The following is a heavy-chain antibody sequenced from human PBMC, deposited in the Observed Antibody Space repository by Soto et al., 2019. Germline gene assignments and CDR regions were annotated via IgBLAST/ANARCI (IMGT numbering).Heavy chain of an antibody. CDR2: IYSGGST. J-gene: IGHJ3*02. Sequence: GGSLRLSCAASGFTVRGNYMSWIRQAPGKGLEWVSDIYSGGSTYYADSVKGRFTISRDNSKNTLYFQKNSLRTDDTAVYYCARALITIFGGRHDAFDIWGQWTMVTVSS. CDR1: GFTVRGNY. D-gene: IGHD3-3*01. CDR3: ARALITIFGGRHDAFDI. V-gene: IGHV3-53*01.